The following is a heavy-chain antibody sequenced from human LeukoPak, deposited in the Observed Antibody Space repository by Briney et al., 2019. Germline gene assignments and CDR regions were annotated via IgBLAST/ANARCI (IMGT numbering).Heavy chain of an antibody. CDR1: GYTFTDYY. D-gene: IGHD3-3*01. J-gene: IGHJ4*02. Sequence: ASVKVSCKVSGYTFTDYYMHWVQQAPGRGLEWMGLVDPEDGETIYAEKFQGRVTITADTSTDTAYMELSSLRSEDTAVYYCAIGLGGVRDYWGQGTLVTVSS. V-gene: IGHV1-69-2*01. CDR2: VDPEDGET. CDR3: AIGLGGVRDY.